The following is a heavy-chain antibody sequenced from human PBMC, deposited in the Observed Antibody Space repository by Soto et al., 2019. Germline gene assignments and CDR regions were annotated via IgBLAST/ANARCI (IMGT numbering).Heavy chain of an antibody. J-gene: IGHJ4*02. CDR3: ARDSPPVDY. Sequence: QVQLVQSGAEVKKPGASVKVSCKASGYTFTSYGISWVRQAHGQGLEWMGWISAYNGNTNYEQKVQGRVTMTTDTSPSTAYMELRCLRSDDTAVYYCARDSPPVDYWGQGTLVTVSS. CDR2: ISAYNGNT. CDR1: GYTFTSYG. V-gene: IGHV1-18*01.